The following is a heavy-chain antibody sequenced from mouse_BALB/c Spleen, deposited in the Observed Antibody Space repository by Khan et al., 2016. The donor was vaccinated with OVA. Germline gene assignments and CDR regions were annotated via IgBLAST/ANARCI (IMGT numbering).Heavy chain of an antibody. CDR2: IRYSGST. CDR3: ARGWDFDY. V-gene: IGHV3-2*02. Sequence: EVQLVESGPGLVKPSQSLSLTCTVTGYSITSDYAWNWIRQFPGNKLEWMGYIRYSGSTNYNPSFKSRTSITRDTSKNQFFLQLNSVNTEETATYYCARGWDFDYWGQGTTLTVSS. CDR1: GYSITSDYA. J-gene: IGHJ2*01.